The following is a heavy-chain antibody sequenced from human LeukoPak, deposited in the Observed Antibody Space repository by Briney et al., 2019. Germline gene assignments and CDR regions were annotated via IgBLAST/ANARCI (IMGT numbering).Heavy chain of an antibody. D-gene: IGHD2-8*02. CDR3: ARTWWDTRKYYFDY. V-gene: IGHV3-30-3*01. J-gene: IGHJ4*02. Sequence: PGGSLRLSCAASGFTFSSYAMHWVRQAPGKGLEWVAVISYGGSNKYYADSVKGRFTISRDNSKNTLYLQMNSLRAEDTAVYYCARTWWDTRKYYFDYWGQGTLVTVSS. CDR2: ISYGGSNK. CDR1: GFTFSSYA.